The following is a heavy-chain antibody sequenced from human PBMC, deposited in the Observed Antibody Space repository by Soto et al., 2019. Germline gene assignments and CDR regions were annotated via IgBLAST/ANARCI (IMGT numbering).Heavy chain of an antibody. V-gene: IGHV1-3*01. CDR1: GYTFTSNA. D-gene: IGHD6-19*01. CDR2: IGGGDGNT. CDR3: ARGQSDGWYHDY. J-gene: IGHJ4*02. Sequence: QVQLEQSGAEVKKPGASVKISCRTSGYTFTSNAIHWVRQAPGQRLEWKGWIGGGDGNTKYSQKFQGRLTMTIDTSATTAYMELSSLRSEDTSMYYCARGQSDGWYHDYWGQGTLVTVSS.